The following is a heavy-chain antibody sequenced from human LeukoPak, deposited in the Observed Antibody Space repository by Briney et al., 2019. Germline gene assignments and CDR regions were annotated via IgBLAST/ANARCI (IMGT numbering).Heavy chain of an antibody. Sequence: ASVKVSCKASGYTFTCYYMHWVRQAPGQGGEGRGWINPNSGGTNYAQKFQGRGTMTRDTAISTAYMEMSRQRSDDTAVYYCARAPVGRFLEWLLSLESFDIWGQGTMVTVSS. CDR2: INPNSGGT. CDR3: ARAPVGRFLEWLLSLESFDI. CDR1: GYTFTCYY. D-gene: IGHD3-3*01. J-gene: IGHJ3*02. V-gene: IGHV1-2*02.